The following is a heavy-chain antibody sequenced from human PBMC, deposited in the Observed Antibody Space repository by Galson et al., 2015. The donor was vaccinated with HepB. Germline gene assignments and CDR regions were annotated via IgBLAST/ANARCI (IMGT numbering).Heavy chain of an antibody. CDR1: GGSFSGFY. CDR3: ARDEATSGFGKFDY. D-gene: IGHD5-12*01. J-gene: IGHJ4*02. Sequence: TLSLTCAVYGGSFSGFYWSWIRQPPGKGLEWIGEIHHSGSTNYNPSLKSRVTISVDTSKNQFSLKLSSVTAADTAVYYCARDEATSGFGKFDYWGQGTLVTVSS. CDR2: IHHSGST. V-gene: IGHV4-34*01.